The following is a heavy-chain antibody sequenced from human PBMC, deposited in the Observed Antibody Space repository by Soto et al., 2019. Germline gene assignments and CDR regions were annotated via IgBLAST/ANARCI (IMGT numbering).Heavy chain of an antibody. Sequence: SLRLSCAASGFTFDDYAMHWVRQAPGKGLEWVSGISWNSGSIGYADSVKGRFTIPRDNAKNSLYLQMNSLRAEDTALYYCAKDSDPSGSFPFFDYWGQGTLVTVSS. CDR1: GFTFDDYA. D-gene: IGHD1-26*01. J-gene: IGHJ4*02. CDR3: AKDSDPSGSFPFFDY. CDR2: ISWNSGSI. V-gene: IGHV3-9*01.